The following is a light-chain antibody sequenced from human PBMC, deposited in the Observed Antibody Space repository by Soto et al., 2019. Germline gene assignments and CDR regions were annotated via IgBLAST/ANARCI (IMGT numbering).Light chain of an antibody. Sequence: DIQMTQSPSTLSSSVGDRVTITCRASQSISSWLAWYQKKPGKAPKLLIYDASSLESVVPSRFSSSGSGTEFTLTISSLQPDDFATYYCQQDNSYPYTFGQGTKLEIK. CDR2: DAS. V-gene: IGKV1-5*01. CDR3: QQDNSYPYT. J-gene: IGKJ2*01. CDR1: QSISSW.